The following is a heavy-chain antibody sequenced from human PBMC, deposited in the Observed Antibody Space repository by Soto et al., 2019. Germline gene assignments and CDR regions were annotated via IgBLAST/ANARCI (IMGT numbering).Heavy chain of an antibody. D-gene: IGHD3-9*01. CDR3: AKGALSTYFD. CDR1: EFTFSNYA. Sequence: GGSLSLSCAASEFTFSNYAMSWVRQAPGKGLGWVSSIGSGGSPTYYADSVKGRFTISRDNSKNTLYLQMNSLRAEDTAVYYCAKGALSTYFDWGQGTLVTVSS. V-gene: IGHV3-23*01. CDR2: IGSGGSPT. J-gene: IGHJ4*02.